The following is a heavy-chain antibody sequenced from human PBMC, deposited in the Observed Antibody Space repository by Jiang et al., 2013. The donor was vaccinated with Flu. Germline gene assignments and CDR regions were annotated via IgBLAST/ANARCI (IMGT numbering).Heavy chain of an antibody. CDR1: GFTFSSYG. CDR3: ARDHCSSTSCYLRWWELDSFDY. Sequence: SGGGVVQPGRSLRLSCAASGFTFSSYGMHWVRQAPGKGLEWVAVISYDGSNKYYADSVKGRFTISRDNSKNTLYLQMNSLRAEDTAVYYCARDHCSSTSCYLRWWELDSFDYWGQGTLVTVSS. J-gene: IGHJ4*02. CDR2: ISYDGSNK. D-gene: IGHD2-2*01. V-gene: IGHV3-30*03.